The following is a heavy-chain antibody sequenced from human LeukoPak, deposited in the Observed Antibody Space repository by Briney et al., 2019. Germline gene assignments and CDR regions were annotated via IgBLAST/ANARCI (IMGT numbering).Heavy chain of an antibody. CDR2: IREGGSEK. CDR1: GFTFSNYW. CDR3: VAGGGWCFDY. D-gene: IGHD2-8*02. Sequence: GGSLRLSCAASGFTFSNYWMNWVRQAPGKGLEWVASIREGGSEKYYVDSMKGRFTISRDNAKNSLYLQMNSLRGEDTAVYYCVAGGGWCFDYWGQGTLVSVSS. V-gene: IGHV3-7*01. J-gene: IGHJ4*02.